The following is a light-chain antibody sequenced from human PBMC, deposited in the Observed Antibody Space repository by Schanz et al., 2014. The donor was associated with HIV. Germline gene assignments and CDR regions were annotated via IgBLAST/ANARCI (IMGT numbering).Light chain of an antibody. CDR1: QSVGGSQ. CDR3: QHYGDSRGT. J-gene: IGKJ4*01. V-gene: IGKV3-20*01. Sequence: EIVLTQSPGSLSLSPGGRATLSCGASQSVGGSQLAWFQLKRGQPPRLLIYATSFRAVGIPDRFSGSGSETDFTLTISGLEPEDFAVYYCQHYGDSRGTFGGGTEVDIK. CDR2: ATS.